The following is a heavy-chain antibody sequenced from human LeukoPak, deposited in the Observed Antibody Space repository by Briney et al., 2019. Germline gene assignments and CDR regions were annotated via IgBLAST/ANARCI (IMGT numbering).Heavy chain of an antibody. J-gene: IGHJ4*02. V-gene: IGHV3-74*01. D-gene: IGHD2-15*01. Sequence: GGSLRLSCAASGFTFSNYWMHWVRQAPGKGLVWVSRINSDGSSTTYADSVKGRFTISRDNAKNTLYLQMNSLRVEDTAIYYCARGGSCSGGNCKYTRKEIDYWGQGTLVTVSS. CDR3: ARGGSCSGGNCKYTRKEIDY. CDR2: INSDGSST. CDR1: GFTFSNYW.